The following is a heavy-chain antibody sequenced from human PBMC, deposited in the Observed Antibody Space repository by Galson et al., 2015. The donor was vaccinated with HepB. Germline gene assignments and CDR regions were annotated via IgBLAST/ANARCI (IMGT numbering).Heavy chain of an antibody. D-gene: IGHD2-15*01. CDR1: GYTFTSYY. CDR2: MNPSGGSA. J-gene: IGHJ3*02. CDR3: ARVGYCSVDGCYSGALDI. Sequence: SVKVSCKASGYTFTSYYILWVRQAPGQGLEWVGFMNPSGGSASYSQKLQGRVTMTRDTATSTVYMELHSLRPEDTARYDCARVGYCSVDGCYSGALDIWGQGTVVTVSS. V-gene: IGHV1-46*04.